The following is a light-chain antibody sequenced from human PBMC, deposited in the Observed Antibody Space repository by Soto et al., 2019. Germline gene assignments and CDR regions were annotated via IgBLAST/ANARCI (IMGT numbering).Light chain of an antibody. CDR2: KSS. Sequence: DIPMTPSPSTPSATVGDRVTITCRASQSISSWLAWYQQKPGKAPKLLIYKSSSFESGVPSRFSGSGSGTEFTLTISSLQPDDFATYYCQQYNSSSPTFGQGTKV. CDR3: QQYNSSSPT. CDR1: QSISSW. J-gene: IGKJ1*01. V-gene: IGKV1-5*03.